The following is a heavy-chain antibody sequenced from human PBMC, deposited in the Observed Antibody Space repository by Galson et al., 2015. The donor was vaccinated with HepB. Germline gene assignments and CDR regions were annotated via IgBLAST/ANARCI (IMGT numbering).Heavy chain of an antibody. J-gene: IGHJ4*02. D-gene: IGHD5-12*01. Sequence: SLRLSCAASGFPFSDYYMSWLRQAPGKGLEWVSYISTSSSHTNYADSVKGRFTISRDNAKKSLYLQMNSLRADDTAVYYCAGDFGRTPHSGSGYWGQGTLVTVSS. CDR1: GFPFSDYY. CDR3: AGDFGRTPHSGSGY. CDR2: ISTSSSHT. V-gene: IGHV3-11*06.